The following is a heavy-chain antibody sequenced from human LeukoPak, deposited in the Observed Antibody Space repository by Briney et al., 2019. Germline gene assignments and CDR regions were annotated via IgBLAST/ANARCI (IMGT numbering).Heavy chain of an antibody. J-gene: IGHJ4*02. CDR1: GYTFTSYG. CDR3: AREGDY. V-gene: IGHV1-18*01. Sequence: GASVRVSCKASGYTFTSYGFSWVRQAPGQGLEWMGWISAYNGSTNYAAKFHGRVTLTTDTATTTAYMELRSLRSDDTAVYYCAREGDYWGQGTLVTVSS. CDR2: ISAYNGST.